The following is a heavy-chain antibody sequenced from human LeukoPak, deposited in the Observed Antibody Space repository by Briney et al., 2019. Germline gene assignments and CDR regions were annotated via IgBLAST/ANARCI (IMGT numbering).Heavy chain of an antibody. V-gene: IGHV3-21*01. CDR3: AREWPDDAFDI. J-gene: IGHJ3*02. CDR2: ISSSSSYI. CDR1: GFTFSTYS. D-gene: IGHD5-12*01. Sequence: PGGSLRLSCAASGFTFSTYSMNWVRQAPGKGLKWVSSISSSSSYIYYADSVKGRFTISRDNAKNSLYLQMNSLRAEDTAVYYCAREWPDDAFDIWGQGTMVTVSS.